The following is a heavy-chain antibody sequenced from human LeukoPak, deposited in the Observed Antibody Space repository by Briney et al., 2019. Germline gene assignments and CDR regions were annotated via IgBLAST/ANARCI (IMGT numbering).Heavy chain of an antibody. CDR2: IKQDGSEK. J-gene: IGHJ4*02. CDR1: GFTFSSYW. V-gene: IGHV3-7*03. Sequence: PGGSLRLSCAASGFTFSSYWMSWVRQAPGKGLEWVANIKQDGSEKYYVDSVKGRFTISRDNAKNSLYLQMNSLRAEDTAVYYCARQAALAGPGIDYWGQGTLVTVSS. D-gene: IGHD6-19*01. CDR3: ARQAALAGPGIDY.